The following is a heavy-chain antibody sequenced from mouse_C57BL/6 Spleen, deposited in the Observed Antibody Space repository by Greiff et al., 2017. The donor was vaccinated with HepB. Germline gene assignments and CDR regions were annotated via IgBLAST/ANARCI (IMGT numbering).Heavy chain of an antibody. CDR2: INPSTGGT. J-gene: IGHJ2*01. V-gene: IGHV1-42*01. CDR1: GYSFTGYY. Sequence: VQLQQSGPELVKPGASVKISCKASGYSFTGYYMNWVKQSPEKSLEWIGEINPSTGGTTYNQKFKAKATLTVDKSSRTAYMQLKSLTSEDSAVYYCARADLTRSDFDYWRQGTTLTVSS. CDR3: ARADLTRSDFDY. D-gene: IGHD4-1*01.